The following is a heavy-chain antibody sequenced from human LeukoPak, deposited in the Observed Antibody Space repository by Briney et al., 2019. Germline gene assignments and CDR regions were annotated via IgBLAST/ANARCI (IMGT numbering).Heavy chain of an antibody. CDR3: ARLSDTAMVSLFDY. CDR1: GGSISSYY. D-gene: IGHD5-18*01. J-gene: IGHJ4*02. CDR2: VYYSGST. V-gene: IGHV4-59*08. Sequence: PSETLSLTCTVSGGSISSYYWSWIRQPPGKGLEWIGYVYYSGSTNYNPSLKSRVTISVDTSKNQFSLKLGSVTAADTAVYYCARLSDTAMVSLFDYWGQGTLVTVSS.